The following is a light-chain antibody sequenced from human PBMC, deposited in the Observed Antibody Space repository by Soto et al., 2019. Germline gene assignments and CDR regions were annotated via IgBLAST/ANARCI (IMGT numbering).Light chain of an antibody. Sequence: EIVMTQSPATLSVSPGERATLSCRASQSVSSYSAWYQQKPGQAPRLLIYGASTRATGIPARFSGSGSGTEFTLTISSLQSEDFAVYYCQQYGSSPTFGGGTKVDIK. V-gene: IGKV3-15*01. J-gene: IGKJ4*01. CDR3: QQYGSSPT. CDR2: GAS. CDR1: QSVSSY.